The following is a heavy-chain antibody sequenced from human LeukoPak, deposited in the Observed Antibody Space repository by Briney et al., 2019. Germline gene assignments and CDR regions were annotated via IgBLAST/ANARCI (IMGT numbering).Heavy chain of an antibody. CDR1: GVSVTSFSFY. CDR2: IYYTGGT. J-gene: IGHJ4*02. Sequence: PSETLSLTCAVSGVSVTSFSFYWTWIRQPPGKGLQWIGYIYYTGGTNYNPSLKSRVTISTDTSKNHFSLRLSSVTAADTAVYYCAGGGYDSSGYYYFDYWGQGSLVTVSS. D-gene: IGHD3-22*01. V-gene: IGHV4-61*03. CDR3: AGGGYDSSGYYYFDY.